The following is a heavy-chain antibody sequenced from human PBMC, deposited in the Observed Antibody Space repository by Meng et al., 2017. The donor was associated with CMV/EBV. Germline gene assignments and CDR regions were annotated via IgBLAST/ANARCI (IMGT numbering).Heavy chain of an antibody. CDR3: VRDHNWGPDY. J-gene: IGHJ4*02. CDR2: IYPNSGGT. Sequence: QGQHVQPVAEVKSPGASVKVSCQTSGYRFSDHYMHWVRQAPGQGLEWMGWIYPNSGGTHYAQKFQDRVTMTRDTSISTVYMELSRLTSDDTAVYYCVRDHNWGPDYWGQGTLVTVSS. D-gene: IGHD1-1*01. CDR1: GYRFSDHY. V-gene: IGHV1-2*02.